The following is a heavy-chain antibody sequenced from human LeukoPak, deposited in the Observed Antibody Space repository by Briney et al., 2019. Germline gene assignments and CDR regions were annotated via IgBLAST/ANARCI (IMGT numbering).Heavy chain of an antibody. V-gene: IGHV3-74*01. D-gene: IGHD3-3*01. J-gene: IGHJ5*01. Sequence: PGGSLRLSCAASGFTFSRHYMHWVRQAPGKGLVWVSRVNGVGTDKIYADSVKGRFTISRDNAKNTLYLQMNSLRVEDTAMYYCTRDWVHYDFDSWGQGVLVTVSS. CDR3: TRDWVHYDFDS. CDR1: GFTFSRHY. CDR2: VNGVGTDK.